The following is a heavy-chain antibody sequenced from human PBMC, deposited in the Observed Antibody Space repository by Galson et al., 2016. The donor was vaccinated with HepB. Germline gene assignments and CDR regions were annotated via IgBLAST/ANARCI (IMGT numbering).Heavy chain of an antibody. V-gene: IGHV4-59*01. CDR2: IYYSGST. CDR3: ARSRGGGARVSFDY. J-gene: IGHJ4*02. CDR1: GGSISSYY. Sequence: SETLSLPCTVPGGSISSYYWSWIRQPPGKGLEWIGYIYYSGSTNYNPSLKSRVTISVDTSKNQVSLKLSSVTAADTAVYSCARSRGGGARVSFDYWGQGTLVTVSS. D-gene: IGHD2-21*01.